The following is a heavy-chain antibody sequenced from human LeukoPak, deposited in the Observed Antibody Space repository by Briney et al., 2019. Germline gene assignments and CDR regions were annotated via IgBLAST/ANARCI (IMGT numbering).Heavy chain of an antibody. CDR1: GYTFTSHY. Sequence: ASVKVSCKASGYTFTSHYMHWVRQAPGQGLEWMGIINPSGGSTSYAQKFQGRVTMTRDTSTSTVYMELSSLRSEDTAVYYCARDYSNYWFDPWGQGTLVTVSS. CDR3: ARDYSNYWFDP. CDR2: INPSGGST. J-gene: IGHJ5*02. V-gene: IGHV1-46*01. D-gene: IGHD4-4*01.